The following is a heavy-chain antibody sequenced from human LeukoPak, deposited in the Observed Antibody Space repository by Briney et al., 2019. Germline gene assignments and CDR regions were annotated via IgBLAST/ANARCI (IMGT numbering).Heavy chain of an antibody. CDR3: ARERATVTRRYFDY. J-gene: IGHJ4*02. CDR2: IYTSGST. Sequence: PSETLSLTCAVSGGSISSYYWSWIRQPAGKGLEWIGRIYTSGSTNYNPSLKSRVTMSVDTSKNQFSLKLSSVTAADTAVYYCARERATVTRRYFDYWGQGTLVTVSS. CDR1: GGSISSYY. V-gene: IGHV4-4*07. D-gene: IGHD4-17*01.